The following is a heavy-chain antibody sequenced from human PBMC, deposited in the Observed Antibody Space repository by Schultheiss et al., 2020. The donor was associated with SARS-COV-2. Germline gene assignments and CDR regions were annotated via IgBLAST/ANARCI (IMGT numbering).Heavy chain of an antibody. Sequence: GGSLRLSCAASGFTFSSYGMHWVRQAPGKGLEWVAVIWYDGSNKYYADSVKGRFTISRDNSKNTLYLQMNSLRAEDTAVYYCAKDALTVVTPLDAFDIWGQGTMVTVSS. CDR2: IWYDGSNK. V-gene: IGHV3-33*06. J-gene: IGHJ3*02. CDR3: AKDALTVVTPLDAFDI. D-gene: IGHD4-23*01. CDR1: GFTFSSYG.